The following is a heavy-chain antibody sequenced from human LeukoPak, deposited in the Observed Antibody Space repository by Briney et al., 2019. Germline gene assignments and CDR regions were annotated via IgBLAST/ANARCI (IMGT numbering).Heavy chain of an antibody. Sequence: SETLSLTCTVSGGSISTYYWSWIRQPAGKGLEWIGRIYTSGSTNYNPSLKSRVTISVDTSKNQFSLKLSSVTAADTAVYYCARGVTIFGVVTHFDYWGQGTLVTVSS. CDR2: IYTSGST. V-gene: IGHV4-4*07. CDR1: GGSISTYY. D-gene: IGHD3-3*01. J-gene: IGHJ4*02. CDR3: ARGVTIFGVVTHFDY.